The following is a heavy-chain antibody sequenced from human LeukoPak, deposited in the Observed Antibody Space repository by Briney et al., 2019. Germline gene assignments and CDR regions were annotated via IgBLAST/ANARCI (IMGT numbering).Heavy chain of an antibody. CDR1: GYTFTSYY. Sequence: ASVKVSCKASGYTFTSYYMHWVRQAPGQGLEWMGIINPSGGSTSYAQKFQGRVTMTRDTSTSTVYMELSSLRSEDTAVYYCARDAPAAAGPTYYFDYWGRGTLVTVSS. J-gene: IGHJ4*02. D-gene: IGHD6-13*01. V-gene: IGHV1-46*01. CDR3: ARDAPAAAGPTYYFDY. CDR2: INPSGGST.